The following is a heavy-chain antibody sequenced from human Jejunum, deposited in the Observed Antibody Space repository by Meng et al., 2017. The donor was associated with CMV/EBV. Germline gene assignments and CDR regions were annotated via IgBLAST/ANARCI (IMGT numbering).Heavy chain of an antibody. CDR2: FYSSDTY. CDR1: GGSVNNYY. J-gene: IGHJ4*02. D-gene: IGHD3-9*01. V-gene: IGHV4-4*07. Sequence: QVQLQESGPGLVKPSETLSLTCTVSGGSVNNYYWSWIRQSAGKGLEWIGRFYSSDTYNYHPSLDSRVTMSLDTSKNQFSLNLRSVTAADTAVYYCASFDHIPRRNYFDYWGQGTLVTVSS. CDR3: ASFDHIPRRNYFDY.